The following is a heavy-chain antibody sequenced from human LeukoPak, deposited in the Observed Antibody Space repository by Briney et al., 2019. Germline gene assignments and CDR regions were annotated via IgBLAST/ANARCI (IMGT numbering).Heavy chain of an antibody. CDR1: GFTFSSYA. Sequence: PGGSLRLSCAASGFTFSSYAMSWVRQVPGKGLEWVSDISGSGGSTYYADSVKGRFTISRDNSKNTLYLQMNSLRAEDTAVYYCAKALGPFGDYADYWGQGTLVTVSS. D-gene: IGHD4-17*01. V-gene: IGHV3-23*01. CDR3: AKALGPFGDYADY. CDR2: ISGSGGST. J-gene: IGHJ4*02.